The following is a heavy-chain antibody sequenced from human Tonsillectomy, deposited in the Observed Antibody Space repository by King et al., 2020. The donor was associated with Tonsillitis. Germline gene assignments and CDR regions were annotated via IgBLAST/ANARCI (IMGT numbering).Heavy chain of an antibody. CDR1: GFSFGSYA. J-gene: IGHJ4*02. CDR3: AKVVCGGGSCCIDF. D-gene: IGHD2-21*01. CDR2: IRDSGGST. V-gene: IGHV3-23*04. Sequence: VQLVESGGGSVQPGGSLRLSCAASGFSFGSYAMTWVRQAPGKGLEWVASIRDSGGSTYYADFVEGRFPVSRDNSQNPLHLQMNSLRVEDTALYYCAKVVCGGGSCCIDFWGQGTLVTVSS.